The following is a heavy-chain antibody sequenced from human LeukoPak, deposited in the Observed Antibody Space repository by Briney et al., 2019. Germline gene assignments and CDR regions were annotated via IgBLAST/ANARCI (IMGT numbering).Heavy chain of an antibody. V-gene: IGHV3-11*05. Sequence: PGGSLRLSCAASEFSFSDYYMSWIRQAPGKGLEWVSYISSSSSDTDYADFVKGRFTISRDNAKNSLFLQMNSLRAEDTAVYYCARGHHGMEVWGRGTTVTVSS. CDR1: EFSFSDYY. J-gene: IGHJ6*02. CDR3: ARGHHGMEV. CDR2: ISSSSSDT.